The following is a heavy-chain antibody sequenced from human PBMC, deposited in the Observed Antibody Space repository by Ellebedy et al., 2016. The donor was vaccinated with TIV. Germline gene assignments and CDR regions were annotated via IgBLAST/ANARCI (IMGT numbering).Heavy chain of an antibody. V-gene: IGHV3-23*01. CDR2: MSGSGHRT. CDR3: AGTRVTMIVD. J-gene: IGHJ4*02. CDR1: GCTFSSYA. D-gene: IGHD3-22*01. Sequence: GESLKISCAASGCTFSSYAMYWVRQAPGKGLEWVSVMSGSGHRTYYADSVKGRFTISRDNSKNTLYLLMNSLRAEDTAMYYCAGTRVTMIVDWGQGTLVTVSS.